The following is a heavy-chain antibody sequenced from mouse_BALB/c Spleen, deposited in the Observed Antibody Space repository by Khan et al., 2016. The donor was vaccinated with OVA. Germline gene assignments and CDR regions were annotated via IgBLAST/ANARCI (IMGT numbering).Heavy chain of an antibody. CDR3: VRDGAYHRNDGWFAY. D-gene: IGHD2-14*01. Sequence: VQLQESGAELARPGASVKMSCKASGYTFTSYTIHWIKKRPGQGLEWIGYINPSNGYNNYNQKFKDKATLTTDKSSTPVYLQLSSLTSDDSAVYNCVRDGAYHRNDGWFAYWGQGTLVTVSA. CDR1: GYTFTSYT. V-gene: IGHV1-4*01. J-gene: IGHJ3*01. CDR2: INPSNGYN.